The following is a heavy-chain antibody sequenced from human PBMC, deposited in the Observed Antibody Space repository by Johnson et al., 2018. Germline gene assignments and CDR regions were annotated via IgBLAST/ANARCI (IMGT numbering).Heavy chain of an antibody. CDR1: GFTFSTYA. Sequence: QVQLVESGGGVVQPGKSLGLSCAASGFTFSTYAMHWVRQAPGKGLEWVALISYDGSNKYYADSVKGRFTISRDNSKNTLYLQMNSLRAEDTALSYCAKGGSGWLTPRNYMDVWGKGTTVTVSS. J-gene: IGHJ6*03. CDR2: ISYDGSNK. CDR3: AKGGSGWLTPRNYMDV. V-gene: IGHV3-30-3*01. D-gene: IGHD6-13*01.